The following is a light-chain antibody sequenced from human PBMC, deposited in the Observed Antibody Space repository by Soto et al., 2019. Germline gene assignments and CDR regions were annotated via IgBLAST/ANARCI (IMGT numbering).Light chain of an antibody. CDR3: QQSYNIQAIT. CDR1: QNIRNY. CDR2: GAA. Sequence: DIQMTQSPSSLSASVGDRVAITCRASQNIRNYLNWYQQKPGKAPRVLIYGAASLQSGVPSRFSGSGSGTNFSLTINSLQPEDYATYYCQQSYNIQAITVGGGTKVDSK. V-gene: IGKV1-39*01. J-gene: IGKJ4*01.